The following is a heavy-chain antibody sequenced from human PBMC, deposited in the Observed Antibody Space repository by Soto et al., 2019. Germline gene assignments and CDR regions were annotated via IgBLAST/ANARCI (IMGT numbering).Heavy chain of an antibody. D-gene: IGHD6-19*01. CDR1: GYTFTSYG. CDR2: ISAYNGNT. Sequence: QVQLVQSGAEVKKPGASVKVSCKASGYTFTSYGISWVRQAPGQGLEWMGWISAYNGNTNYAQKLQGRVTMTTDTSTSTDYMELRSLRSDDTAVYYCARTLGAVAGTLRYFQHWGQGTLVTVSS. J-gene: IGHJ1*01. V-gene: IGHV1-18*01. CDR3: ARTLGAVAGTLRYFQH.